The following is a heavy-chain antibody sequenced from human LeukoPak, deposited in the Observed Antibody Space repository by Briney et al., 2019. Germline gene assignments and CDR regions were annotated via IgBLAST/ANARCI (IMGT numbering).Heavy chain of an antibody. CDR2: VSYREST. J-gene: IGHJ3*01. V-gene: IGHV4-59*01. CDR1: GGPITGYY. D-gene: IGHD6-13*01. CDR3: ARPYSSNWYDAFHF. Sequence: PSETLSLTCTVFGGPITGYYWSWIRQPPGKGLDWIGYVSYRESTNYNPSLKSRVTISVDTSKNQFSLKLSSVTAADTAVYYCARPYSSNWYDAFHFWGQGTMVTVSS.